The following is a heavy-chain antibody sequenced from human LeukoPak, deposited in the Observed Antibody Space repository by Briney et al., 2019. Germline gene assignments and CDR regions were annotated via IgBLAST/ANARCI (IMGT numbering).Heavy chain of an antibody. J-gene: IGHJ6*02. Sequence: SVKVSCKASGGTFSSYAISWVRQAPGQGLEWMGGIIPIFGTANYAQKFQGRVTITADESTSTAYMELSSLRSEDTAVYYCARWSWFGAPHYYYYGMDAWGQGTTVTVSS. CDR3: ARWSWFGAPHYYYYGMDA. V-gene: IGHV1-69*13. CDR1: GGTFSSYA. D-gene: IGHD3-10*01. CDR2: IIPIFGTA.